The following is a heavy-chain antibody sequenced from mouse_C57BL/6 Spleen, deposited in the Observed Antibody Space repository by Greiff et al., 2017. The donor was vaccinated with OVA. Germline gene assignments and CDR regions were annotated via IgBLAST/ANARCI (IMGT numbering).Heavy chain of an antibody. Sequence: VQLQQSGPELVKPGASVKISCKASGYTFTDYYMNWVKQSHGKSLEWIGDINPNNGGTSYNQKFKGKATLTVDKSSSTAYMELRSLTSEDSAVYYCARSVVEVDYWGQGTTLTVSS. CDR3: ARSVVEVDY. V-gene: IGHV1-26*01. CDR2: INPNNGGT. D-gene: IGHD1-1*01. J-gene: IGHJ2*01. CDR1: GYTFTDYY.